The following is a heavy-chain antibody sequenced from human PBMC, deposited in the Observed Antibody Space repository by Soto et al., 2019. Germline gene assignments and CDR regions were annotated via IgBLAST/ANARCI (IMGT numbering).Heavy chain of an antibody. V-gene: IGHV1-8*01. J-gene: IGHJ5*01. CDR1: GYTFTSYD. CDR2: MNPNSGNT. Sequence: ASVKVSCKASGYTFTSYDINWVRQATGQGLEWMGWMNPNSGNTGYAQKFQGRVTMTRNTSISTAYMELSSLRSEDTAVYYCARKRIRATNWLDSWGKGTLVTVAS. D-gene: IGHD5-12*01. CDR3: ARKRIRATNWLDS.